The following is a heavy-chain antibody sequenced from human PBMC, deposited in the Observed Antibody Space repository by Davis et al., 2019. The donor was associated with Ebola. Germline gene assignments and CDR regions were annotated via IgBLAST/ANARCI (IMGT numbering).Heavy chain of an antibody. Sequence: GESLKISCAASGFTFSGSAMHWVRQASGKGLEWVGRIRSKANSYATAYAASVKGRFTISRDDSKNTAYLQMNSLKTEDTAVYYCTSLGGMDVWGQGTTVTVSS. CDR2: IRSKANSYAT. CDR1: GFTFSGSA. V-gene: IGHV3-73*01. J-gene: IGHJ6*02. CDR3: TSLGGMDV.